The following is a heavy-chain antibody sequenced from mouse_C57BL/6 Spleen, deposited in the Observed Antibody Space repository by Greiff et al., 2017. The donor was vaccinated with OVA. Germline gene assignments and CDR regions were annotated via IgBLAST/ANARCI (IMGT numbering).Heavy chain of an antibody. CDR1: GYTFTDYE. V-gene: IGHV1-15*01. D-gene: IGHD2-2*01. Sequence: VKLMESGAELVRPGASVTLSCKASGYTFTDYEMHWVKQTPVHGLEWIGAIDPETGGTAYNQKFKGKAILTADKSSSTAYMELRSLTSEDSAVYYCTRSMVTGYYFDYWGQGTTLTVSS. J-gene: IGHJ2*01. CDR3: TRSMVTGYYFDY. CDR2: IDPETGGT.